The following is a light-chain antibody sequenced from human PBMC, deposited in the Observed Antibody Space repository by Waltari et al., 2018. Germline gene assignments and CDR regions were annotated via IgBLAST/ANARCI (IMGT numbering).Light chain of an antibody. J-gene: IGKJ1*01. V-gene: IGKV3-20*01. CDR2: AAS. CDR3: QHHVRLPAT. Sequence: ELVSTQPPGTPSLSPGESATPSCRASQSISKYLAWYQQRPGQAPRLLIYAASNRATGIPDRFSGSGSGTDFTLTISRLEPEDFAMYYCQHHVRLPATFGQGTKVEIK. CDR1: QSISKY.